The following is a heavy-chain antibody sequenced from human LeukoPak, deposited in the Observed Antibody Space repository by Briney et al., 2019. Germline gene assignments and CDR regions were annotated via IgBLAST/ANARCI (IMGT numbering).Heavy chain of an antibody. D-gene: IGHD2-15*01. CDR3: ARDLVRGYCSGGSCYPSRFDP. V-gene: IGHV4-59*01. CDR2: IYYSGST. J-gene: IGHJ5*02. Sequence: SETLSLTCTVSGGSISSYYWSWIRQPPGKGLEWIGYIYYSGSTNYNPSLKSRVTISVDTSKNQFSLKLSSVTAADTAVYYCARDLVRGYCSGGSCYPSRFDPWGQGTLVTVSS. CDR1: GGSISSYY.